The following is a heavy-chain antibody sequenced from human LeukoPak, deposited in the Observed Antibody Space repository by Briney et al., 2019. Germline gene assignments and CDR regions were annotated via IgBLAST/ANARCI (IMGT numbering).Heavy chain of an antibody. CDR3: ARVWAEYCSGGSCYDHFDY. V-gene: IGHV1-46*01. D-gene: IGHD2-15*01. J-gene: IGHJ4*02. CDR1: GYTFTSYY. Sequence: ASVKVSCKASGYTFTSYYMHWVRQAPGQGLEWMGIINPSGGSTSYAQKFQGRVTMTRDTSTSTVYMELSSLRSEDTAVYYCARVWAEYCSGGSCYDHFDYWGQGTLVTVSS. CDR2: INPSGGST.